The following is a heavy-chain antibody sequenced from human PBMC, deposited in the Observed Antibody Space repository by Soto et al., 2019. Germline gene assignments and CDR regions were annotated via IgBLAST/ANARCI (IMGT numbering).Heavy chain of an antibody. CDR3: ARRIAMIVVVFDS. D-gene: IGHD3-22*01. CDR2: IDHSGSA. Sequence: SETLYLTCAVHGDSFSGYYWSWIRQSPGKGLEWIGEIDHSGSANYNPSLTSRVSMSVDTSSQQVSLKLSSVTAADTAVYYCARRIAMIVVVFDSWGQGTLVTVSS. V-gene: IGHV4-34*01. J-gene: IGHJ4*02. CDR1: GDSFSGYY.